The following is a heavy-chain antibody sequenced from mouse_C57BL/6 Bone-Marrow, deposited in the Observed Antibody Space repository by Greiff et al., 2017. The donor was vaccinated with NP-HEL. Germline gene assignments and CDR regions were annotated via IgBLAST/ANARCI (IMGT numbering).Heavy chain of an antibody. CDR3: TRYYYEDY. D-gene: IGHD1-1*01. CDR1: GYTFTDYE. CDR2: IDPETGGT. V-gene: IGHV1-15*01. Sequence: QVQLQQSGAELVRPGASVTLSCKASGYTFTDYEMHWVKQTPVHGLEWIGAIDPETGGTAYNQKFKGKAILTADKSYSTAYMELRSLTSEDAAVYYCTRYYYEDYWGQGTTLTVSA. J-gene: IGHJ2*01.